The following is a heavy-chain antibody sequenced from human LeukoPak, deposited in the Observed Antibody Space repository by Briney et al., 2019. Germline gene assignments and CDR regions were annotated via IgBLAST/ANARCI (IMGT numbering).Heavy chain of an antibody. CDR2: IIPILGIA. CDR3: ARTLGELIFDY. CDR1: GGTFSSYT. D-gene: IGHD1-26*01. V-gene: IGHV1-69*02. Sequence: SVKVSCKASGGTFSSYTISWVRQAPGQGLEWMGRIIPILGIANYAQKFQGRVTITADKSTGTAYMELSSLRSEDTAVYCCARTLGELIFDYWGQGTLVTVSS. J-gene: IGHJ4*02.